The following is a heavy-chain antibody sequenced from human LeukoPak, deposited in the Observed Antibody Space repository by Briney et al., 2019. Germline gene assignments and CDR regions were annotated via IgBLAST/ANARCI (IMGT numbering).Heavy chain of an antibody. CDR2: IYSGGST. D-gene: IGHD1-26*01. V-gene: IGHV3-66*01. CDR1: GFTVSSNY. Sequence: GGSLRLSCAASGFTVSSNYMSWVRQAPGKGLEWVSVIYSGGSTYYADSVKGRFTISRDNSKNTLYLQMNSLRAEDTAVYYCAKDLRYSGSYGWFDPWGQGTLVTVSS. J-gene: IGHJ5*02. CDR3: AKDLRYSGSYGWFDP.